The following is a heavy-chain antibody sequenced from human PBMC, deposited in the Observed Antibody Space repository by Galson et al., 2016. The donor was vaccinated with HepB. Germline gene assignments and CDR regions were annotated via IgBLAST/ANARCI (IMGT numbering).Heavy chain of an antibody. CDR3: ARQGFCSGSNCRGDAFDI. V-gene: IGHV5-10-1*01. D-gene: IGHD2-15*01. J-gene: IGHJ3*02. Sequence: QSGAEVKKPGESLKISCKVSGYSFTKHWIDWVRQMPGKGLEWMGRIDPSDSYTNCGPTFQGHVTISTDRATNTASLQWSSLKVSDTGIYFCARQGFCSGSNCRGDAFDIWGQGTTVTVSS. CDR1: GYSFTKHW. CDR2: IDPSDSYT.